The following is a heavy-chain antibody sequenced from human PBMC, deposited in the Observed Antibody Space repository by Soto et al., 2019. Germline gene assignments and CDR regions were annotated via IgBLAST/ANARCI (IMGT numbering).Heavy chain of an antibody. CDR2: ISAYNGNT. D-gene: IGHD6-19*01. J-gene: IGHJ4*02. Sequence: QVQLVQSGGEVKKPGASVKVSCKASGYTFPSYGLIWVRQAPGQGLQWMGWISAYNGNTIYAQNLQGRVTMTTDTSTSTAYMELRNLRADDTAVYYWARVTVADYFDYWGQGTLVTVSS. CDR1: GYTFPSYG. CDR3: ARVTVADYFDY. V-gene: IGHV1-18*01.